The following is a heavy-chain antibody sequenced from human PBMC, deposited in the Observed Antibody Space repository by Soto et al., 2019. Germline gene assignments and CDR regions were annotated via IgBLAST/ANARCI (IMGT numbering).Heavy chain of an antibody. D-gene: IGHD3-3*01. CDR2: CSRSGGTT. Sequence: EVQLLDSGGDVDHPGGSLRLSCVASGFTFSIYPMSWVRQAPGEGLQWVSTCSRSGGTTYYVDSVKGRFSVSRDNSKNTLYLQMNSLRVEDTAVYYCAKVDYFDFWSGSWFDPWGQGTLVTISS. J-gene: IGHJ5*02. CDR3: AKVDYFDFWSGSWFDP. CDR1: GFTFSIYP. V-gene: IGHV3-23*01.